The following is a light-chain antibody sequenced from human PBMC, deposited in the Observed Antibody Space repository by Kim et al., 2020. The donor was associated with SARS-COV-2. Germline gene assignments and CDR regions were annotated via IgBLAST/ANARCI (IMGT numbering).Light chain of an antibody. CDR3: QQYDDWPPWT. CDR1: QSVSDN. CDR2: GAS. J-gene: IGKJ1*01. V-gene: IGKV3-15*01. Sequence: SLVERATPSCTARQSVSDNRAWYQKKPGLGPRLLIYGASTRATGIPARFSGSGSGTEFTLTISSLQSEDSAVYYCQQYDDWPPWTFGQGTKVDIK.